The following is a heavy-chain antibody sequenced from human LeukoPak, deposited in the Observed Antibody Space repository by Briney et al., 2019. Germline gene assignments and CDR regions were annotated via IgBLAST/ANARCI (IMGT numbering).Heavy chain of an antibody. CDR3: ARAGYSSGWYNYYFDY. CDR1: GGSISSGGYY. V-gene: IGHV4-31*03. CDR2: IYYSGST. J-gene: IGHJ4*02. D-gene: IGHD6-19*01. Sequence: TLSLTCTVSGGSISSGGYYWSWIRQHPGKGLEWIGYIYYSGSTYYNPSLKSRVTISVDTSKNQFSLKLSSVTAADTAVYYCARAGYSSGWYNYYFDYWGQGTLVTVSS.